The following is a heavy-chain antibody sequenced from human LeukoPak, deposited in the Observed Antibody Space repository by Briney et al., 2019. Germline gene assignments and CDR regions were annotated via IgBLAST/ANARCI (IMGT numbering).Heavy chain of an antibody. J-gene: IGHJ4*02. CDR1: GVNFSATY. D-gene: IGHD4-23*01. Sequence: GGSLRLSCAASGVNFSATYMTWIRQAPGEGLEWVSYISNRVIIINYAHSVKGRFTLSRDNAKGSLCLHMSNLRTENTPLYFCASGGDYVGIAAAFRYWGQGSLVT. CDR3: ASGGDYVGIAAAFRY. CDR2: ISNRVIII. V-gene: IGHV3-11*01.